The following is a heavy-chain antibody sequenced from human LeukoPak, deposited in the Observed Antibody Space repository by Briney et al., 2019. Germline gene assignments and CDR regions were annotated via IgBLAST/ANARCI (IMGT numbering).Heavy chain of an antibody. CDR2: ISYDGSNK. D-gene: IGHD6-6*01. V-gene: IGHV3-30*18. CDR1: GFTFSSYG. CDR3: AKVDHSSSAPFDY. J-gene: IGHJ4*02. Sequence: GRSLRLSCAASGFTFSSYGMHWVRQAPGKGLEWVAVISYDGSNKYYADSVKGRFTISRDNSKNTLYLQMNGLRAEDTAVYYCAKVDHSSSAPFDYWGQGTLVTVSS.